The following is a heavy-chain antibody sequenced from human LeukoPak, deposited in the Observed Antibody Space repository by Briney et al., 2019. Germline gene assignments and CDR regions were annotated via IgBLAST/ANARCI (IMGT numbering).Heavy chain of an antibody. D-gene: IGHD1-1*01. CDR3: VARNGDFSYMDV. CDR2: IYYSGTT. CDR1: GGSIINRSYY. J-gene: IGHJ6*03. V-gene: IGHV4-39*01. Sequence: PSETLSLTCTVSGGSIINRSYYWDWLRQPPGKGLEWIGSIYYSGTTYYNPSLKSRVTISVDASKNQFSLKLSAVTAADTAVYYCVARNGDFSYMDVWGKGTTVTVSS.